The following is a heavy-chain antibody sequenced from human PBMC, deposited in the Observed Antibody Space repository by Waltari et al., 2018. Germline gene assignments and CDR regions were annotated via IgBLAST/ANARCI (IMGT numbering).Heavy chain of an antibody. D-gene: IGHD2-15*01. CDR1: GGSISSGSYY. J-gene: IGHJ5*02. V-gene: IGHV4-61*02. CDR2: IYTSGRT. CDR3: ARDVGYCSGGSCYPGP. Sequence: QVQLQESGPGLVKPSQTLSLTCTVSGGSISSGSYYWSWIRQPAGKGLEWIGRIYTSGRTNYNPSLKSRVTISVDTSKNQFSRKLSSVTAADTAVYYCARDVGYCSGGSCYPGPWGQGTLVTVSS.